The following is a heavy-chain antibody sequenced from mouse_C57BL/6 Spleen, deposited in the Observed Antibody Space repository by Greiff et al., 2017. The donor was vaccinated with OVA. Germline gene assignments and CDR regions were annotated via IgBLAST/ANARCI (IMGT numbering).Heavy chain of an antibody. V-gene: IGHV1-4*01. CDR2: INPSSGYT. Sequence: VQLQQSGAELARPGASVKMSCKASGYTFTSYTMHWVKQRPGPGLEWIGYINPSSGYTKYNQKFKDKATLTADKSSSTAYMQLSSLTSEDSAVYYCARWDWEGYFDYWGQGTTLTVSS. CDR3: ARWDWEGYFDY. J-gene: IGHJ2*01. CDR1: GYTFTSYT. D-gene: IGHD4-1*01.